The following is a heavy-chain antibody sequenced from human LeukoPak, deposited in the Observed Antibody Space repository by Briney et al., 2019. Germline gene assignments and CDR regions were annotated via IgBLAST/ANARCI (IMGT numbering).Heavy chain of an antibody. CDR1: GVTFRTYG. CDR3: AKRADYYDSSRALYDAFDL. V-gene: IGHV3-30*02. CDR2: IRYDGSDK. Sequence: GGSLRLSCAASGVTFRTYGMHWVRQAPGKGREWVTFIRYDGSDKYYADSVKGRFTISRDNSKNTLFLQMNSLRVEDTAVYYCAKRADYYDSSRALYDAFDLWGQGTMVTVSS. J-gene: IGHJ3*01. D-gene: IGHD3-16*01.